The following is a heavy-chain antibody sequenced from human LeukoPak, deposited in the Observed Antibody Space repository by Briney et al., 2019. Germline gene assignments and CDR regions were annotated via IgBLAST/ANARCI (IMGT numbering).Heavy chain of an antibody. V-gene: IGHV3-43*02. CDR1: GFIFDNYA. CDR2: ISGDGGST. Sequence: GGSLRLSCAAPGFIFDNYAIHWVRQAQGTGLGWVSLISGDGGSTFYADSVRGRFTISRDNTRKSLSLQMSSLRSEDTALYYCARESETSGWYDYWGQGTLVTVSS. J-gene: IGHJ4*02. D-gene: IGHD6-19*01. CDR3: ARESETSGWYDY.